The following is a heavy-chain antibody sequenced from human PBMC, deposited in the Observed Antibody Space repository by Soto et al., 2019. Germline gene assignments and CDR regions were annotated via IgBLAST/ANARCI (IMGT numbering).Heavy chain of an antibody. J-gene: IGHJ6*02. CDR1: GYTFTSYG. CDR3: AIDMVRGVHTLYYYYYGMDV. D-gene: IGHD3-10*01. CDR2: ISAYNGNT. V-gene: IGHV1-18*01. Sequence: QVQLVQSGAEVKKPGAAVKVSCKASGYTFTSYGISWVRQAPGQGLEWMGWISAYNGNTNYAQKLQGRVTMTTDTSTIKAYMELRSLRSDDTAVYYCAIDMVRGVHTLYYYYYGMDVWGQGTTVTVSS.